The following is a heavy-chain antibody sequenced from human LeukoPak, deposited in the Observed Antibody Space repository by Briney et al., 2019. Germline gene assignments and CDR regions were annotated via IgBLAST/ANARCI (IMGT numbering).Heavy chain of an antibody. D-gene: IGHD3-10*01. CDR2: INPNSGGT. CDR1: GYTFTGYY. CDR3: ARVWFGESDAFDI. J-gene: IGHJ3*02. V-gene: IGHV1-2*02. Sequence: GASVKVSCEASGYTFTGYYMHWVRQAPGQGLEWMGWINPNSGGTNYAQKFQGRVTMTRDTSISTAYMELSRLRSDDTAVYYCARVWFGESDAFDIWGQGTMVTVSS.